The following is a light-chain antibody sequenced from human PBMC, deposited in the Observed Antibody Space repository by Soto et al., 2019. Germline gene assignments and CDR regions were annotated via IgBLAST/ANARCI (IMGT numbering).Light chain of an antibody. CDR1: FSDVGGYDY. J-gene: IGLJ1*01. CDR3: SSHTSGSTRV. V-gene: IGLV2-14*01. CDR2: EVT. Sequence: CALTQPASVSGSPGESIAISCTGTFSDVGGYDYVSWYQQHPDKAPKLMIYEVTKRPSGVSNRFSGSKSGNTASLTISGLQPEDEADYYCSSHTSGSTRVFGSGTKVTVL.